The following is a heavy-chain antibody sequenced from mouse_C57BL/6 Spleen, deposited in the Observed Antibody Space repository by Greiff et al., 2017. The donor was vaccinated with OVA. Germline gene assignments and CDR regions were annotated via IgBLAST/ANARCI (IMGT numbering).Heavy chain of an antibody. J-gene: IGHJ2*01. V-gene: IGHV5-16*01. CDR2: INYDGSST. Sequence: EVMLVESEGGLVQPGSSMKLSCTASGFTFSDYYMAWVRQVPEKGLEWVANINYDGSSTYYLDSLKSRFIISRDNAKNILYLQMSSLKSEDTATYYCARVDGHFDYWGQGTTLTVSS. CDR1: GFTFSDYY. D-gene: IGHD2-3*01. CDR3: ARVDGHFDY.